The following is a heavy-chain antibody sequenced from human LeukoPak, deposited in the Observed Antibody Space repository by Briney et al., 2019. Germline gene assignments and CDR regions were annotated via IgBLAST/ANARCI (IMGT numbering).Heavy chain of an antibody. V-gene: IGHV1-69*04. CDR1: GGTFSSYA. D-gene: IGHD5-18*01. Sequence: ASVKVSCKASGGTFSSYAISRVRQATGQGLEWMVRIIPSFGIANYAQKFQGRVTITADKSTSTAYMELSSLRSEDTAVYYCARDVDTAAGFGTDVWGQGTTVTVSS. CDR3: ARDVDTAAGFGTDV. CDR2: IIPSFGIA. J-gene: IGHJ6*02.